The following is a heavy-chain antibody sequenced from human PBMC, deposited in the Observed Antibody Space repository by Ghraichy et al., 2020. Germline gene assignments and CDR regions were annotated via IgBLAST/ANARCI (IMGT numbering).Heavy chain of an antibody. Sequence: SETLSLTCAVYGGSFSGYYWSWIRQPPGKGLEWIGEINHSGSTNYNPSLKSRVTISVDTSKNQFSLKLSSVTAADTAVYYCARGRGGSYYRNWFDPWGQGTLVTVSS. D-gene: IGHD1-26*01. V-gene: IGHV4-34*01. CDR1: GGSFSGYY. CDR2: INHSGST. J-gene: IGHJ5*02. CDR3: ARGRGGSYYRNWFDP.